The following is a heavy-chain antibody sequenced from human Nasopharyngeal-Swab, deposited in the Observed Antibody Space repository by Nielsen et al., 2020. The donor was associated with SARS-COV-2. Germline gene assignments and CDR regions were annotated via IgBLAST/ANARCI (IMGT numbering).Heavy chain of an antibody. D-gene: IGHD3-10*02. CDR1: GFTFISYS. J-gene: IGHJ4*02. CDR2: LSSSGDYI. V-gene: IGHV3-21*06. CDR3: ASDSPAMFAY. Sequence: GESLKISCAASGFTFISYSINWVRQAPGKGLECVSALSSSGDYIYYAPSLKGRFTISRDNAKNSVYLQMNSLRAEDTAVYYCASDSPAMFAYWGQGTLVTVSS.